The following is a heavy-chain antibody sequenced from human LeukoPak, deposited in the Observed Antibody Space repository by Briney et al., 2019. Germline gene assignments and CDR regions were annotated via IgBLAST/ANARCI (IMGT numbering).Heavy chain of an antibody. D-gene: IGHD5-18*01. CDR2: IRYDGSDK. CDR3: AKDSGYSDYYMDV. Sequence: GGSLRLSCAASGFTFSSYGMHWVRQAPGKGLEWVAFIRYDGSDKYYADSVKGRFTISRDNSKNTLYLQMNSLRAEDTAVYYCAKDSGYSDYYMDVWGEGTTFIVSS. CDR1: GFTFSSYG. V-gene: IGHV3-30*02. J-gene: IGHJ6*03.